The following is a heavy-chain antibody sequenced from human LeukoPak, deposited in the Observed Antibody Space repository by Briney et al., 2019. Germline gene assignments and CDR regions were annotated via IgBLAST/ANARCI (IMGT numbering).Heavy chain of an antibody. CDR2: ISGSGGST. D-gene: IGHD3-10*01. CDR3: ANSDLLLPGDY. Sequence: QAGGSLRLSCAASGFTFSSYAMSWVRQAPGKGLEWVSAISGSGGSTYYADSVKGRFTISRDNFKNTLYLQMNSLRAEDTAVYYCANSDLLLPGDYWGQGTLVTVSS. V-gene: IGHV3-23*01. CDR1: GFTFSSYA. J-gene: IGHJ4*02.